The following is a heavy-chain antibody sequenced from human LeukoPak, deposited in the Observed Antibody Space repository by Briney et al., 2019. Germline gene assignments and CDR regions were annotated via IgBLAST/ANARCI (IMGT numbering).Heavy chain of an antibody. V-gene: IGHV3-23*01. J-gene: IGHJ4*02. CDR2: ISGSGGST. CDR3: AKDGREWPRSLDY. D-gene: IGHD5-12*01. CDR1: GGSLSSYY. Sequence: ETLSLTCTVSGGSLSSYYWSWIRQPPGKGLEWVSGISGSGGSTYYADSVKGRFTIPRDNSKNTLYLQMNSLRAEDTAVYYCAKDGREWPRSLDYWGQGTLVTVSS.